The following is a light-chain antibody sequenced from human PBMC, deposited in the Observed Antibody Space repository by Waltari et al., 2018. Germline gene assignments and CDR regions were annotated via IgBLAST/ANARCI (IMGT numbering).Light chain of an antibody. CDR2: GKN. J-gene: IGLJ2*01. CDR1: SLRRYY. CDR3: NSRDSSGNVV. V-gene: IGLV3-19*01. Sequence: SSELTQDPAVSVALGQTVRITCHGDSLRRYYASRYQQKQGQAPVLVIYGKNNRPSGIPDRFSGSSSGNTAALTITGAQAEDEADYYCNSRDSSGNVVFGGGTKLTVL.